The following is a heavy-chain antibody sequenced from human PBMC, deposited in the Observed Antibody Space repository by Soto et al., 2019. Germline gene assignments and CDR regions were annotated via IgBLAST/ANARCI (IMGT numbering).Heavy chain of an antibody. J-gene: IGHJ6*02. CDR1: GVSFSSYY. CDR3: ARAHYGDYGYGMDV. D-gene: IGHD4-17*01. Sequence: SETLSLTCTVSGVSFSSYYWSWIRQPPGKGLEWIGYIQYGGSTYYNPSLKSRVTISVDRSKNQFSLKLTSVTAADTAVYYCARAHYGDYGYGMDVWGQGTTVTVSS. CDR2: IQYGGST. V-gene: IGHV4-59*12.